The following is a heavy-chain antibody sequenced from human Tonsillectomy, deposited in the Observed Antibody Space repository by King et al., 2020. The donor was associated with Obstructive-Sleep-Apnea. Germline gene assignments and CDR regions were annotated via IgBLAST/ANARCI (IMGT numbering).Heavy chain of an antibody. V-gene: IGHV1-18*01. CDR3: AREWGCTGGRCYHRTFDF. J-gene: IGHJ4*02. Sequence: VQLVESGTEVKKPGASVRVSCKASGYKFSSYGITWVRQAPGQGPEWMGWISGYNGHTKYAQKFQGRVTMTTDTSTSTVYLELRSLTSDDTAVYYCAREWGCTGGRCYHRTFDFWGQGTLVTVSS. D-gene: IGHD2-15*01. CDR1: GYKFSSYG. CDR2: ISGYNGHT.